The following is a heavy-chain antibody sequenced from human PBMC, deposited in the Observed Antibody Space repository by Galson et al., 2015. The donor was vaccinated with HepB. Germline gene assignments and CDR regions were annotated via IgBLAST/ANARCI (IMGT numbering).Heavy chain of an antibody. J-gene: IGHJ4*02. CDR2: IIPIFGIA. CDR3: ARTPKLSGSYWYYFDY. CDR1: GGTFSSYA. Sequence: SVKVSCKASGGTFSSYAISWVRQAPGQGLEWMGGIIPIFGIANYAQKFQGRVTITADESTSTAYMELSSLRSEDTAVYYCARTPKLSGSYWYYFDYWGQGTLVTVSS. D-gene: IGHD1-26*01. V-gene: IGHV1-69*13.